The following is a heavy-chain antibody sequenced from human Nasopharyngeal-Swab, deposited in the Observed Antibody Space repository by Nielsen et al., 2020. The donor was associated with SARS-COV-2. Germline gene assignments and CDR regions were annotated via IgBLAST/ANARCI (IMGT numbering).Heavy chain of an antibody. CDR1: GYTFSNYG. CDR2: VNTTTGTP. V-gene: IGHV7-4-1*02. D-gene: IGHD3-22*01. CDR3: VRDVMSSSMINWFDP. Sequence: ASVKVSCKASGYTFSNYGIIWVRQAPGQGLEWMGLVNTTTGTPTYAQGFTGRLVFSLDTSVSTAYLEISNLKPEDTAVYFCVRDVMSSSMINWFDPWGQGTLVTVSS. J-gene: IGHJ5*02.